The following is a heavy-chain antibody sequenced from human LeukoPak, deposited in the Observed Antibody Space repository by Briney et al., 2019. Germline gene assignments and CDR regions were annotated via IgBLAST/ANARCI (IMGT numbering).Heavy chain of an antibody. D-gene: IGHD1-26*01. J-gene: IGHJ3*02. CDR1: GYSISSGYY. CDR2: INHSGST. Sequence: SETLSLTCTVSGYSISSGYYWSWIRQPPGKGLEWIGEINHSGSTNYNPSLKSRVTISVDTSKNQFSLKLSSVTAADTAVYYCARGLVAAEAFDIWGQGTMVTVSS. CDR3: ARGLVAAEAFDI. V-gene: IGHV4-38-2*02.